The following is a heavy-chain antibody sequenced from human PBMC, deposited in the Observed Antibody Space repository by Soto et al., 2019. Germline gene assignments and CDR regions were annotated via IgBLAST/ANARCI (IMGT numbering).Heavy chain of an antibody. CDR2: VKTKAEGATT. D-gene: IGHD1-1*01. J-gene: IGHJ4*02. V-gene: IGHV3-15*07. CDR1: GFPFTTVW. CDR3: TSRIRTTNAN. Sequence: EVQLVESGGGLVKPGESLRLSCVASGFPFTTVWMNWVRQAPGKGPEWLGRVKTKAEGATTDYAAPAKGRFTILRDDSLNTVYLQMTSLRIEDTALYYCTSRIRTTNANWGQGTLVTVSS.